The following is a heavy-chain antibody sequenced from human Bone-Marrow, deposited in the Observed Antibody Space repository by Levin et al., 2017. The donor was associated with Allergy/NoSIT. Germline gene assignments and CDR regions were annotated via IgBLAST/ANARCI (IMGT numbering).Heavy chain of an antibody. J-gene: IGHJ4*02. CDR2: IVSMVNVP. CDR1: GGTYGSYS. D-gene: IGHD5-24*01. CDR3: ARAGVSKGWLQRVSYFDY. Sequence: ASVKVSCKASGGTYGSYSVSWVRQAPGQGLEWMGRIVSMVNVPYYAQKFQGRVTITADKSTSTAYMELSSLRSEDTAIYYCARAGVSKGWLQRVSYFDYWGQGTLVTVSS. V-gene: IGHV1-69*02.